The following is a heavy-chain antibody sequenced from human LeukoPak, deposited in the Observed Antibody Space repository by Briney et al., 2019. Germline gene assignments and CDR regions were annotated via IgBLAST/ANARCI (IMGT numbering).Heavy chain of an antibody. J-gene: IGHJ4*02. CDR2: IYYSGST. Sequence: SETLSLTCAVFGGSFDGYYWSWIRQPPGKGLEWIGYIYYSGSTNYNPSLKSRVTISVDTSKNQFSLKLSSVTAADTAVYYCARASSLVRGFDYWGQGTLVTVSS. CDR3: ARASSLVRGFDY. CDR1: GGSFDGYY. V-gene: IGHV4-59*01. D-gene: IGHD6-13*01.